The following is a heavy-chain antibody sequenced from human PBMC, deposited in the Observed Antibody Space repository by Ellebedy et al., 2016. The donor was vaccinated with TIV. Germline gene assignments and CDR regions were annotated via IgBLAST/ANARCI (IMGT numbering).Heavy chain of an antibody. V-gene: IGHV4-30-4*01. CDR1: GGSISSGDYY. CDR3: ARSVVPAAIHYYYYYYMDV. J-gene: IGHJ6*03. D-gene: IGHD2-2*01. CDR2: IYYSGST. Sequence: SETLSLXCTVSGGSISSGDYYWSWIRQPPGKGLEWIGYIYYSGSTYYNPSLKSRVTISVDTSKNQFSLKLSSVTAADTAVYYCARSVVPAAIHYYYYYYMDVWGKGTTVTVSS.